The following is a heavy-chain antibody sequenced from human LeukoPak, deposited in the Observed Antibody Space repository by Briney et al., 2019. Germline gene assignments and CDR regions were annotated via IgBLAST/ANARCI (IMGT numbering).Heavy chain of an antibody. V-gene: IGHV4-59*01. Sequence: SETLSLTCTVSSGSIISYHWGWIRQPPRKGLEWIGFIYSSGSTNYNPSLTSVVTISLDTSKKQISLKLISVTAADTDVYYCARTPNEGSGYYVFWGQGTLVTVSS. CDR2: IYSSGST. CDR1: SGSIISYH. CDR3: ARTPNEGSGYYVF. J-gene: IGHJ4*02. D-gene: IGHD3-22*01.